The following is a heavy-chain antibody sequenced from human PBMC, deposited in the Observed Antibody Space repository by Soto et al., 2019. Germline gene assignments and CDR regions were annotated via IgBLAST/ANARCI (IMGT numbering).Heavy chain of an antibody. D-gene: IGHD3-16*01. Sequence: EVQLVESGGVVVQPGGSLRLSCAASGFTFDDYTMHWVRQAPGKGLEWVSLISWDGGSTYYADSVKGRFTISRDNSKNSLYLQMNSMRTEETALYYCAKARRGGDYGMDVWGQGTTVTVSS. V-gene: IGHV3-43*01. CDR1: GFTFDDYT. CDR2: ISWDGGST. J-gene: IGHJ6*02. CDR3: AKARRGGDYGMDV.